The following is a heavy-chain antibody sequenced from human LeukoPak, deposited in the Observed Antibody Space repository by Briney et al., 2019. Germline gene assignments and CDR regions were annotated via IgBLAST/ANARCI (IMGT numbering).Heavy chain of an antibody. Sequence: PGGSLRLSCAASGFTFSLYAMSWVRQAPGKGLEWVSYISSSGSTIYYADSVKGRFTISRDNAKNSLYLQMNSLRAEDTAVYYCARDGYYVSYDYWGQGTLVTVSS. CDR1: GFTFSLYA. V-gene: IGHV3-48*04. D-gene: IGHD3-10*02. CDR3: ARDGYYVSYDY. CDR2: ISSSGSTI. J-gene: IGHJ4*02.